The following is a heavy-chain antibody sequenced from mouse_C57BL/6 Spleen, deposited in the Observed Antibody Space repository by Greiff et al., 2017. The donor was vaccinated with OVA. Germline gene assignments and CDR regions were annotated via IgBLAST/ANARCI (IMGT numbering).Heavy chain of an antibody. J-gene: IGHJ3*01. Sequence: EVQLQQSGGGLVKPGGSLKLSCAASGFTFSSYAMSWVRQTPEKRLEWVATISDGGSYTYYPDNVKGRFTISRDNAKNNLYLQMSHLKSEDTAMYYCARGRGASWFAYWGQGTLVTVSA. CDR1: GFTFSSYA. CDR2: ISDGGSYT. CDR3: ARGRGASWFAY. V-gene: IGHV5-4*01.